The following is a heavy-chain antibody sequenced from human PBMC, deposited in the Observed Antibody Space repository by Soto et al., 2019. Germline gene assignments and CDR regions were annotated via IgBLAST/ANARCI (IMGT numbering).Heavy chain of an antibody. J-gene: IGHJ4*02. V-gene: IGHV3-74*01. CDR3: ARDLLLWFGEPTRTHDY. Sequence: EVQLVESGGGLVQPGGSLRLSCAASGFTFSSYWMHWVRQAPGKGLVWVSRINSDGSSTSYADSVKGRFTISRDNAKNTLYLQMNSLRAEDTAVYYCARDLLLWFGEPTRTHDYWGQGTLVTVSS. D-gene: IGHD3-10*01. CDR1: GFTFSSYW. CDR2: INSDGSST.